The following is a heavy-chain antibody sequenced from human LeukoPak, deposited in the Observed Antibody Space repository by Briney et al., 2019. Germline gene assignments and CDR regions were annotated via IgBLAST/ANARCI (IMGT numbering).Heavy chain of an antibody. V-gene: IGHV3-11*01. D-gene: IGHD1-26*01. CDR3: ARDPSLVGATQYYFDY. J-gene: IGHJ4*02. CDR2: IGSSGSTI. Sequence: GGSLRLSCAASGFTFSDYYMSWIRQAPGKGLEWVSYIGSSGSTIYYADSVKGRFTISRDNAKNSLYLQMNSLRAEDTAVYYCARDPSLVGATQYYFDYWGQGTLVTVSS. CDR1: GFTFSDYY.